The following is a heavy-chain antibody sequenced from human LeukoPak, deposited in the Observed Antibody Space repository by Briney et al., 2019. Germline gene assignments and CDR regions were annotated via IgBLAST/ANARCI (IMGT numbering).Heavy chain of an antibody. CDR3: ARTSPPPASGYCSGGSCYPPAGAFDI. J-gene: IGHJ3*02. V-gene: IGHV4-59*01. D-gene: IGHD2-15*01. Sequence: KPSETLSLTCTVSGGSISSYYWSWIRQPPGKGLEWIGYIYYSGSTNYNPSLKSRVTISVDTSKNQFSLKLSSVTAADTAVYYCARTSPPPASGYCSGGSCYPPAGAFDIWGQGTMVTVSS. CDR1: GGSISSYY. CDR2: IYYSGST.